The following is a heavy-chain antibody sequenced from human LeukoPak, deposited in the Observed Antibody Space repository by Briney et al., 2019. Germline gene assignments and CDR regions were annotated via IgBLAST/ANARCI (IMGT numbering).Heavy chain of an antibody. CDR2: INHSGST. V-gene: IGHV4-34*01. J-gene: IGHJ6*02. CDR3: ARGYYYYGMDV. Sequence: PSETLSLTCAVYGGSFSGYYWGWIRQPPGKGLEWIGEINHSGSTNYNPSLKSRVTISVDTSKNQFSLKLSSVTAADTAVYYCARGYYYYGMDVWGQGTTVTVSS. CDR1: GGSFSGYY.